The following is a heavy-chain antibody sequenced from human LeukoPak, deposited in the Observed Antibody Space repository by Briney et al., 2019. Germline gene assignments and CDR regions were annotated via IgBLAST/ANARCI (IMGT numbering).Heavy chain of an antibody. CDR2: INPNSGGT. Sequence: GASVKVSCKASGYTFTGYYMHWVRQAPGQGLEWMGWINPNSGGTNYAQKFQGRVTMTRDTSISTAYMELSRLRSDDTAVYYCARDQVADPVPFDYWGQGTLVTVSS. CDR3: ARDQVADPVPFDY. V-gene: IGHV1-2*02. D-gene: IGHD6-19*01. CDR1: GYTFTGYY. J-gene: IGHJ4*02.